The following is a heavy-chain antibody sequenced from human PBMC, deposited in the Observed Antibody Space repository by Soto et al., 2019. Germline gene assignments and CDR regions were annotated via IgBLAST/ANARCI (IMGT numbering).Heavy chain of an antibody. V-gene: IGHV4-34*01. Sequence: QVQLQQWGAGLLKPSETLSLTCAVYGGSFSGYYWSWIRQPPGKGLEWIGEINHSGSTNYNPSLKSRVTISVDTSKDQVFLKLSSVTAADTAVYYCARGDGYYDILTGYYLIYYYYGMDVWGQGTTVTVSS. D-gene: IGHD3-9*01. CDR3: ARGDGYYDILTGYYLIYYYYGMDV. CDR2: INHSGST. J-gene: IGHJ6*02. CDR1: GGSFSGYY.